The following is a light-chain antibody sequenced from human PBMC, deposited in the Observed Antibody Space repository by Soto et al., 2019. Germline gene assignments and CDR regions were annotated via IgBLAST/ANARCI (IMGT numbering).Light chain of an antibody. CDR1: QGINNY. CDR3: QQRSNWPT. J-gene: IGKJ5*01. Sequence: DIQLTQSPSFLSASVGDRVTITCRASQGINNYLAWYQQKPGKAPKLLIYAASTLQSGVPSRFSGSGSGTEFTLTISSLEPEDFAVYYCQQRSNWPTFGQGTRLEIK. CDR2: AAS. V-gene: IGKV1-9*01.